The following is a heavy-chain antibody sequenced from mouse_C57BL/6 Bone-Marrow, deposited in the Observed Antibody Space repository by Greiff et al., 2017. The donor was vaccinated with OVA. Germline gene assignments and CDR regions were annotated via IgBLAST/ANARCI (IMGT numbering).Heavy chain of an antibody. CDR2: IHPNSGST. CDR3: AREGWLRLTFAY. Sequence: QVQLQQPGAELVKPGASVKLSCKASGYTFTSYWMHWVKQRPGQGLEWIGMIHPNSGSTNYNEKFKSKATLTVDKSSSTAYMQLSILTSEESAVYYCAREGWLRLTFAYWGQGTLVTVSA. J-gene: IGHJ3*01. CDR1: GYTFTSYW. V-gene: IGHV1-64*01. D-gene: IGHD2-2*01.